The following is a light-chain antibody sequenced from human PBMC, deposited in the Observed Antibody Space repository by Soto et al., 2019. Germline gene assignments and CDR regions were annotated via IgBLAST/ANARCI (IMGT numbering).Light chain of an antibody. CDR3: QQYNLYSAIT. V-gene: IGKV1-5*03. J-gene: IGKJ2*01. Sequence: DIRLTQSPSTLSASVGDRVTITCRASQSISDRLAWYQQKSGKAPRLLIYRASSLENEVPSRFSGSGSGTEFTLTISSLQPDDFGTYYCQQYNLYSAITFGQGTKLEI. CDR1: QSISDR. CDR2: RAS.